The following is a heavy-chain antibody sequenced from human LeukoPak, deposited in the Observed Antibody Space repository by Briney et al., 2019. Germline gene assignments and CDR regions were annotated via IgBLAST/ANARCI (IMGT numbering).Heavy chain of an antibody. Sequence: PGGSLRLSCAASGFTFISYAMTWVSQAPGKGLEWVSAISGSGGSRYYADSVKGRFTISRDNSKNTLYLQMNSLRAEDTAIYYCAKGTTYYDILTGYGYPYYFDYWGQGTLVTVSS. CDR3: AKGTTYYDILTGYGYPYYFDY. V-gene: IGHV3-23*01. CDR1: GFTFISYA. J-gene: IGHJ4*02. CDR2: ISGSGGSR. D-gene: IGHD3-9*01.